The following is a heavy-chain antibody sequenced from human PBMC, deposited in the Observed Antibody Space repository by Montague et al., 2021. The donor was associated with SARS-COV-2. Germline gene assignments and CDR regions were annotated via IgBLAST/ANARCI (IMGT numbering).Heavy chain of an antibody. CDR1: GDSVSSNSAI. Sequence: CAISGDSVSSNSAIWHWIRQSPSRGLEWLGRTYYRSRWSNDYAVSVRSRIIINPDTSTNLFSLQLSSVTPEDTAVYFCARERWAVGVSFDYWGQGTLVTVSS. J-gene: IGHJ4*02. D-gene: IGHD1-26*01. V-gene: IGHV6-1*01. CDR2: TYYRSRWSN. CDR3: ARERWAVGVSFDY.